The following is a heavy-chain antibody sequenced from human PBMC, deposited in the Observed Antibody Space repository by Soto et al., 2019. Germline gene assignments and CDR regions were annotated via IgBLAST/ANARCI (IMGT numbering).Heavy chain of an antibody. CDR3: ARDPLLGDFWSGYCYYYGMDV. CDR1: GGSFSGYY. Sequence: SETLSLTCAVYGGSFSGYYWSWIRQPPGKGLEWIGEINHSGSTNYNPSLKSRVTISVDTSKNQFSLKLSSVTAADTAVYYCARDPLLGDFWSGYCYYYGMDVWGQGTTVTVSS. D-gene: IGHD3-3*01. CDR2: INHSGST. J-gene: IGHJ6*02. V-gene: IGHV4-34*01.